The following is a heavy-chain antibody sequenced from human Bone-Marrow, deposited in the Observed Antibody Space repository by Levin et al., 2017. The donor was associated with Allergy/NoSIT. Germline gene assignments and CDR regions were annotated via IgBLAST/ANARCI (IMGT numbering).Heavy chain of an antibody. CDR2: IDHCGST. CDR1: GGSMSSYF. V-gene: IGHV4-59*01. D-gene: IGHD3-16*01. Sequence: SETLSLTCSVSGGSMSSYFWSWIRQPPGKGLEWVGHIDHCGSTYYNASLKSRVTMSVDPSQTQISLKLSSVTAADTAVYYCARVFVGVRHAFDIWGQGTMVTVSS. J-gene: IGHJ3*02. CDR3: ARVFVGVRHAFDI.